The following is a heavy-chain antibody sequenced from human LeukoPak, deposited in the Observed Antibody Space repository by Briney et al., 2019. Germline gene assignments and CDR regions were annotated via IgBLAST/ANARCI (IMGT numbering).Heavy chain of an antibody. CDR3: AKELRRGSYLID. J-gene: IGHJ4*02. CDR2: ISYGGSNK. V-gene: IGHV3-30*18. Sequence: GSLSLSCAASGFTFSSYGMHWVRQAPGKGLEWVAVISYGGSNKYYADSVKGRFTISRDNSKNTLYLQMNSLRAEDTAVYYCAKELRRGSYLIDWGQGTLVTVSS. D-gene: IGHD1-26*01. CDR1: GFTFSSYG.